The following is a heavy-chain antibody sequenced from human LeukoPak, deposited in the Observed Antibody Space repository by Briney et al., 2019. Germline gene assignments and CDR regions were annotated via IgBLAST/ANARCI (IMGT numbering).Heavy chain of an antibody. CDR2: IRQDGSDK. CDR3: ARRAGAYSHPYDY. CDR1: GFTFSRYW. V-gene: IGHV3-7*03. J-gene: IGHJ4*02. Sequence: GGSLRLSCAASGFTFSRYWMTWVRQAPGKGLEWVANIRQDGSDKYYVDSVKGRFTISRDNAKNSLFLQMNSLRAEDTAVYYCARRAGAYSHPYDYWGQGTLVTVSS. D-gene: IGHD4/OR15-4a*01.